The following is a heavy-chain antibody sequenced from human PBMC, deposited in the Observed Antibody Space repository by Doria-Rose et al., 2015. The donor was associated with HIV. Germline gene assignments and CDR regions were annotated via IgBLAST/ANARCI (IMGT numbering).Heavy chain of an antibody. V-gene: IGHV4-39*01. J-gene: IGHJ5*02. CDR3: AKQAVNWFDP. CDR2: IYYSGTT. Sequence: QVQLQESGPGLVKPSETLSLTCTVSGGSVASGTPYWDWIRQNPGNGLEWIGTIYYSGTTYYNPSLRGRVTISLHTSKNQYSLKLISVTAADTGVYYCAKQAVNWFDPWGQGTLVTVSS. D-gene: IGHD6-25*01. CDR1: GGSVASGTPY.